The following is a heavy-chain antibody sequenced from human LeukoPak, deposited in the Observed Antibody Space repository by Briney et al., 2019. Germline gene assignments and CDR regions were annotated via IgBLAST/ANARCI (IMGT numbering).Heavy chain of an antibody. CDR3: AKAARSSVAGLFFDL. J-gene: IGHJ2*01. Sequence: GGSLRLSCAASGFTFSDYALSWDRQAPGKGLEWVSGITGSGRSTYYADSVKGRFTISRDNSKNTLYLQMNNLRAEDTAVYYCAKAARSSVAGLFFDLWGRGTLVTVSS. CDR1: GFTFSDYA. CDR2: ITGSGRST. D-gene: IGHD6-19*01. V-gene: IGHV3-23*01.